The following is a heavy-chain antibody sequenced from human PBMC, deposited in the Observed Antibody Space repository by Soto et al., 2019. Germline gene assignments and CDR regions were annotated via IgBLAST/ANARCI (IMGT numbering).Heavy chain of an antibody. V-gene: IGHV1-3*01. D-gene: IGHD5-12*01. Sequence: QVQLVQSGAEVKKPGASVKVSCKASGYTFTSYAMHWVRQAPGQRLEWMGWINAGNGNTKYSQKFQGRVTITRDTSASTAYMELSSLRSEDTAVYYCATDSGYNLDLDYWGQGTLVTVSS. CDR2: INAGNGNT. CDR1: GYTFTSYA. CDR3: ATDSGYNLDLDY. J-gene: IGHJ4*02.